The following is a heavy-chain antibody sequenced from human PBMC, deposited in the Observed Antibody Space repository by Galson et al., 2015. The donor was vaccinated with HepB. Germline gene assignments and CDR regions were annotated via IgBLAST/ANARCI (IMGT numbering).Heavy chain of an antibody. V-gene: IGHV4-39*01. J-gene: IGHJ5*02. Sequence: SETLSLTCTVSGGSISSSSYYWGWIRQPPGKGLEWIGSIYYSGSTYYNPSLKSRVTISVDTSKNQFSLKLSSVTAADTAVYYCARHHRNNYYDSSGYYYGDWFDPWGQGTLVTVSS. CDR2: IYYSGST. CDR1: GGSISSSSYY. CDR3: ARHHRNNYYDSSGYYYGDWFDP. D-gene: IGHD3-22*01.